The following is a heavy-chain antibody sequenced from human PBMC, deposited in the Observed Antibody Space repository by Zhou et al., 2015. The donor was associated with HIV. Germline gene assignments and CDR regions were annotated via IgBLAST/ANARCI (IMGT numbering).Heavy chain of an antibody. V-gene: IGHV1-2*06. Sequence: QVQLVQSGAEVKKPGSSVKVSCKASGGTFSSYAISWVRQAPGQGLEWMGRVNPNSGDTNYAQKFQGRITLTRDKSLTTAYMELHRLTSDDTAVYFCARGLFSGYDSRIDFWGQGTLVTVSS. CDR3: ARGLFSGYDSRIDF. CDR1: GGTFSSYA. J-gene: IGHJ4*02. D-gene: IGHD5-12*01. CDR2: VNPNSGDT.